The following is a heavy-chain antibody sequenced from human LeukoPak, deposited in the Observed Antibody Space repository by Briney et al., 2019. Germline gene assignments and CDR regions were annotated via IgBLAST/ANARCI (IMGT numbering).Heavy chain of an antibody. D-gene: IGHD1-26*01. CDR1: GGTFSSYA. J-gene: IGHJ6*02. CDR3: ARDQEGASRDSRLGYYGMDV. V-gene: IGHV1-69*04. Sequence: ASVKVSCKASGGTFSSYAISWVRQAPGQGLEWMGRIIPILGIANYAQKFQGRVTITADKSTSTAYMELSSLRSEDTAVYYCARDQEGASRDSRLGYYGMDVWGQGTTVTVSS. CDR2: IIPILGIA.